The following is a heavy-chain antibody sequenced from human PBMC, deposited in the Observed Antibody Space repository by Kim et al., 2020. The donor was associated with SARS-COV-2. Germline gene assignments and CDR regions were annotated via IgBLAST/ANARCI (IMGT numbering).Heavy chain of an antibody. V-gene: IGHV4-61*01. CDR1: GGSVSSGSYY. D-gene: IGHD5-12*01. J-gene: IGHJ4*02. CDR2: IYYSGST. Sequence: SETLSLTCTVSGGSVSSGSYYWSWIRQPPGKGLEWIGYIYYSGSTNYNPSLKSRVTISVDTSKNQFSLKLSSVTAADTAVYYCARDTGDGYNGFDYWGQGTLVTVSS. CDR3: ARDTGDGYNGFDY.